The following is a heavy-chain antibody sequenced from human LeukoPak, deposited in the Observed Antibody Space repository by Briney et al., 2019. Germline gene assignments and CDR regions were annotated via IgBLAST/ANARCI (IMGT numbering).Heavy chain of an antibody. D-gene: IGHD1-26*01. Sequence: SETLSLTCTVSGVSISSSSYYWGWIRQPPGKGLEWIGSIYYSGSTYYNPSLKSRVTISVDTSKNQFSLKLSSVTAAGTAVYYCARREVGATLGFDYWGQGTLVTVSS. CDR1: GVSISSSSYY. J-gene: IGHJ4*02. V-gene: IGHV4-39*01. CDR2: IYYSGST. CDR3: ARREVGATLGFDY.